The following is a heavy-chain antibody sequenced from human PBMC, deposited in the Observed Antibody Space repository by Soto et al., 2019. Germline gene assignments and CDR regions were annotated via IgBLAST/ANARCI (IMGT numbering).Heavy chain of an antibody. D-gene: IGHD3-22*01. V-gene: IGHV3-30-3*01. CDR1: GFTFSSYA. J-gene: IGHJ4*02. CDR2: ISYDGSNK. CDR3: ARDLLDDSSDYGSY. Sequence: GGSLRLSCAASGFTFSSYAMHWVRQAPGKGLEWVAVISYDGSNKYYADSVKGRFTISRDNSKNTLYLQMNSLRAEDTAVYYCARDLLDDSSDYGSYWGQGTLVTVSS.